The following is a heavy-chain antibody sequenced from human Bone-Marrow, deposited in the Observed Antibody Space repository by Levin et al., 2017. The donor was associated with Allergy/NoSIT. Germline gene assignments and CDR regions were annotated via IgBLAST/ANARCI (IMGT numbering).Heavy chain of an antibody. J-gene: IGHJ4*02. D-gene: IGHD2-21*02. CDR1: GYTFTGYY. CDR2: INPNSGGT. V-gene: IGHV1-2*06. Sequence: ASVKVSCKASGYTFTGYYMHWVRQAPGQGLEWMGRINPNSGGTSFAQKFQGRVSMARDTSINTAYMELTSLRSDDTAVYYCAKERGNGDWYYDYWGQGTLVTVSS. CDR3: AKERGNGDWYYDY.